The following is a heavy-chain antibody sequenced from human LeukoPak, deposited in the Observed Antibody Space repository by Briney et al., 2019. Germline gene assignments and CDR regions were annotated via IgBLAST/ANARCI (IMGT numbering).Heavy chain of an antibody. J-gene: IGHJ4*02. D-gene: IGHD5-18*01. CDR1: GYTFTSYY. CDR3: ARAIKQLWSDY. CDR2: INLSGGST. Sequence: ASVKVSCKASGYTFTSYYMHWVRQAPGQGLEWMGIINLSGGSTSYAQKFQGRVTMTRDTSTSTVYMELSSLRSEDTAVYYCARAIKQLWSDYWGQGTLVTVSS. V-gene: IGHV1-46*03.